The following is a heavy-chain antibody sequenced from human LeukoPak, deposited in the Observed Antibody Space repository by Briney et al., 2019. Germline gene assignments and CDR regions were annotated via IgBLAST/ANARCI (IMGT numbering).Heavy chain of an antibody. CDR1: GFTFSSHW. CDR2: IRPSGDNT. V-gene: IGHV3-23*01. D-gene: IGHD6-19*01. Sequence: GGSLRLSCAASGFTFSSHWMSWVRQAPGRGLEWVSSIRPSGDNTYYGDSVKGRFTISRDNSKNTVYLQMNNMRVDDTAVYHCARVAGWHWFDPWGQGTLVTVSS. J-gene: IGHJ5*02. CDR3: ARVAGWHWFDP.